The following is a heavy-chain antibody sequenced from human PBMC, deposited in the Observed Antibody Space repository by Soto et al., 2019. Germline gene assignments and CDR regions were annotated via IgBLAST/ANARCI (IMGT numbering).Heavy chain of an antibody. D-gene: IGHD6-25*01. CDR3: ARGAAAGTSRFDY. CDR1: GFTFSSYS. V-gene: IGHV3-48*02. CDR2: ISSSGTTI. J-gene: IGHJ4*02. Sequence: GGSLRLSCAASGFTFSSYSMSWVRQAPGKGLEWVAYISSSGTTIYYADSVKGRFTISRDNGKNSLYLQMNGLRDDDTAVYYCARGAAAGTSRFDYWGQGTLVTVSS.